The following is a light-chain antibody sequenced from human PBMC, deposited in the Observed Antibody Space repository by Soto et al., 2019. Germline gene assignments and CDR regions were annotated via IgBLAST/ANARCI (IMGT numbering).Light chain of an antibody. CDR1: QSISTW. CDR2: DAS. V-gene: IGKV1-5*01. Sequence: MTHSPCALFGSLGGRGTITFRTSQSISTWLAWYQQKPGKAPKLLIYDASSLESGVPSRFSGSGSGTEFTLTISSLQPDDFETYYCQQYNSYSRTFGQGTKVDIK. CDR3: QQYNSYSRT. J-gene: IGKJ1*01.